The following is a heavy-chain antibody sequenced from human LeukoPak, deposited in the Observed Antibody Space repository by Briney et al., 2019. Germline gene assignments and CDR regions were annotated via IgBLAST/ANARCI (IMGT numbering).Heavy chain of an antibody. V-gene: IGHV3-11*01. CDR2: ISSSGSTI. Sequence: GGSLRLSCAASGFTFSDYYMSWIRQAPGKGLEWVSYISSSGSTIYYADSVKGRFTISRDNAKNSLYLQMNSLRAEDTAVYYCARDWPISSTSCSPGDYRGQGTLVTVSS. J-gene: IGHJ4*02. CDR1: GFTFSDYY. CDR3: ARDWPISSTSCSPGDY. D-gene: IGHD2-2*01.